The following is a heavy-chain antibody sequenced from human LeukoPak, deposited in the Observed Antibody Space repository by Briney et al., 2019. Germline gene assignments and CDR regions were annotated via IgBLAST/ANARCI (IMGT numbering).Heavy chain of an antibody. Sequence: SQTLSLTCTVSGGSISSGSYYWSWIRQPAGKGLEWIGRIYTSGSTNYNPSLKSRVTISVDTSKNQFSLKLSSVTAADTAVYYCASSGYSSGWYTYYFDYWGQGTLVTVSS. V-gene: IGHV4-61*02. CDR2: IYTSGST. CDR3: ASSGYSSGWYTYYFDY. D-gene: IGHD6-19*01. CDR1: GGSISSGSYY. J-gene: IGHJ4*02.